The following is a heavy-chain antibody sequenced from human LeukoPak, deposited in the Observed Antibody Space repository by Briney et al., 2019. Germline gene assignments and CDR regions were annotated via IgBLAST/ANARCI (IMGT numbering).Heavy chain of an antibody. Sequence: AGGSLRLSCAASGFTFSSYWMSWVRQAPGKGLEWVANIKQDGSEKYYVDSVKGRFTISRDNAKNSLYLQMNSLRAEDTAVYYCAREGHTAIAAAGTEVYYYYYGMDVWGQGTTVTVSS. J-gene: IGHJ6*02. CDR2: IKQDGSEK. D-gene: IGHD6-13*01. CDR1: GFTFSSYW. CDR3: AREGHTAIAAAGTEVYYYYYGMDV. V-gene: IGHV3-7*01.